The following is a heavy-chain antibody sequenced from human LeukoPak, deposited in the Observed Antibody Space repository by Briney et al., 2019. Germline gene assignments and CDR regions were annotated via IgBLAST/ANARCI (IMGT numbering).Heavy chain of an antibody. J-gene: IGHJ4*02. CDR3: AGGDYVNY. CDR2: ISYDGSNK. Sequence: GRSLRLSCAASGFTFSSYAMHWVRQAPGKGLEWVAVISYDGSNKYYADSVKGRFTISGDNSKNTLYLQMNSLRAEDTAVYYCAGGDYVNYWGQGTLVTVSS. D-gene: IGHD4-17*01. V-gene: IGHV3-30-3*01. CDR1: GFTFSSYA.